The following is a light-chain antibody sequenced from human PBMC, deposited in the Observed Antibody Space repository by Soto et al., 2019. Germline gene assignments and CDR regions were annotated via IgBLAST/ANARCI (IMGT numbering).Light chain of an antibody. CDR2: VAS. J-gene: IGKJ4*01. CDR3: QQYNVCPLT. CDR1: QSVSSN. V-gene: IGKV3-15*01. Sequence: EIVMTQSPATLSVSPGERATLSCRASQSVSSNLAWYQQKPGQTPKLLIYVASTRATGIPARFSGSGSGTEFTITISSLQSEDFAVYYCQQYNVCPLTCGGGTKVEFK.